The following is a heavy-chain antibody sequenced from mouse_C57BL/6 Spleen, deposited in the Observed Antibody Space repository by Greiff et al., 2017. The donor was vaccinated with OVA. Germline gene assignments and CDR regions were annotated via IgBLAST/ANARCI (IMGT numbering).Heavy chain of an antibody. CDR2: FYPGSGSI. Sequence: QVQLQQSGAELVKPGASVKLSCKASGYTFTEYTIHWVKQRPGQGLEWIGWFYPGSGSIKDNEKFKDKATLTADKSSSTVYMELSRLTSEDSAVYFCERREKGPYYYGSKYDFYYWGQGATLTVA. CDR1: GYTFTEYT. V-gene: IGHV1-62-2*01. J-gene: IGHJ2*01. CDR3: ERREKGPYYYGSKYDFYY. D-gene: IGHD1-1*01.